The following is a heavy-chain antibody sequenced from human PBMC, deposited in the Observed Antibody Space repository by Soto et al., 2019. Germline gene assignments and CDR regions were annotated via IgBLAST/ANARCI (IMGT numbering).Heavy chain of an antibody. Sequence: GGALRLSCMAPRFPSSTYWFSTYALTLVRQPPGEGLEWVSVITGSVSHSYYADSVKGRFTISRDNSRNTLFLQMDSLTADDTAVYFCAKGTSSEFLLSFDDWGHGTLVTVSS. CDR1: RFPSSTYWFSTYA. CDR3: AKGTSSEFLLSFDD. J-gene: IGHJ4*01. V-gene: IGHV3-23*01. D-gene: IGHD3-10*01. CDR2: ITGSVSHS.